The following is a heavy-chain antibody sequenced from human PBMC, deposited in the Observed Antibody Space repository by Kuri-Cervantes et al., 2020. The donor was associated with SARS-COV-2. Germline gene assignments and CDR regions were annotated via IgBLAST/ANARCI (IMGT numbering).Heavy chain of an antibody. CDR1: GFTVSSNY. Sequence: GESLKIPCAASGFTVSSNYMSWVRQAPGKGLEWVSVIYSGGSTYYADSVKGRFTISRDNSKNTLYLQMNSLRAEDTAVYYCARMTTRQQLVPQGFDYWGQGTLVTVSS. CDR3: ARMTTRQQLVPQGFDY. J-gene: IGHJ4*02. V-gene: IGHV3-53*01. D-gene: IGHD6-13*01. CDR2: IYSGGST.